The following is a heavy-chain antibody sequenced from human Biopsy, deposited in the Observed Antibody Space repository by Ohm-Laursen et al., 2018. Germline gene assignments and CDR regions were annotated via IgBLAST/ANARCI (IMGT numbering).Heavy chain of an antibody. CDR1: GYKFTSYG. CDR2: ISGYNGNT. D-gene: IGHD6-25*01. J-gene: IGHJ4*02. CDR3: ARIAAAGWDDY. Sequence: SVKVSCKASGYKFTSYGMSWARQAPGQGFEWMGRISGYNGNTNYAQKFQGRITMTIDAATSTGYMDLRSLKSDDTAVYYCARIAAAGWDDYWGQGTLVTVSS. V-gene: IGHV1-18*01.